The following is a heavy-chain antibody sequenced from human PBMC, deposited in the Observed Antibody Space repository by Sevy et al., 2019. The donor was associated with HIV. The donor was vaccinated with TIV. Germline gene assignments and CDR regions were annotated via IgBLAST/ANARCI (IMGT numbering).Heavy chain of an antibody. CDR3: ATTKDYYDSSAYPFDY. J-gene: IGHJ4*02. Sequence: ASVNVSCKVSGNTLTEFAMHWVQQAPGKGLEWMGTFDPEDDQTIYAQNFQDRVTMTEDTSTDTAFMELSGLRSDDTAVYYCATTKDYYDSSAYPFDYWGQGTLVTVSS. V-gene: IGHV1-24*01. CDR2: FDPEDDQT. D-gene: IGHD3-22*01. CDR1: GNTLTEFA.